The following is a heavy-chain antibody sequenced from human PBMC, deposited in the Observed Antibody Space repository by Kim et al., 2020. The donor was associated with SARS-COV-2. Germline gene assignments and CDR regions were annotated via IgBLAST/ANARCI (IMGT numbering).Heavy chain of an antibody. Sequence: SETLSLTCTVSGGSISSGGYYWSWIRQHPGKGLEWIGYIYYSGSTYYNPSVRSRVTMSADTSKNQFSLNLNSVTAADTAVYYCAGCTSSSCPYWYFDLWGRGTLVTVSS. CDR2: IYYSGST. CDR3: AGCTSSSCPYWYFDL. CDR1: GGSISSGGYY. J-gene: IGHJ2*01. D-gene: IGHD2-2*01. V-gene: IGHV4-31*03.